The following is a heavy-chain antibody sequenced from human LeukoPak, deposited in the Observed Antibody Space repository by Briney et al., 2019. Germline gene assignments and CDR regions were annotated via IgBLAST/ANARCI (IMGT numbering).Heavy chain of an antibody. Sequence: PGDSDTRYSPSFQGQVTISADKSISTAYLQWSSLKASDTAMYYCARTAYCGGDCYPGFDYWGQGTLVTVSS. J-gene: IGHJ4*02. CDR3: ARTAYCGGDCYPGFDY. CDR2: PGDSDT. D-gene: IGHD2-21*02. V-gene: IGHV5-51*01.